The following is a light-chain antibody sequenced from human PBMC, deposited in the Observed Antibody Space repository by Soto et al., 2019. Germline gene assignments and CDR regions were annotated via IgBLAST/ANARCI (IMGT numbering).Light chain of an antibody. Sequence: EIVLTHSPATLSFSPAERATLXFRASQSVSSHLAWFQQRPGQAPRLLIYDASNRATGIPARFSGGGSGTDFTLTIRRLEPEDFAVYYCQQYGTSSTFGQGTKVDIK. V-gene: IGKV3-11*01. CDR1: QSVSSH. CDR2: DAS. J-gene: IGKJ1*01. CDR3: QQYGTSST.